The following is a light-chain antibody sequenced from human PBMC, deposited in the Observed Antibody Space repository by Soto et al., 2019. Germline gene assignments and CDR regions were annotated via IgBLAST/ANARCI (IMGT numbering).Light chain of an antibody. CDR3: NSYTSSNTFV. CDR2: EVS. Sequence: QSVLTQPASVSGSPGQSITISCTGTSSDVGGYNYVSWYQQHPGNAPKLMIYEVSYRSSGISNRFSGSKSGNTASLTISGLQAEDETDYYCNSYTSSNTFVFGTGTKLTVL. V-gene: IGLV2-14*01. J-gene: IGLJ1*01. CDR1: SSDVGGYNY.